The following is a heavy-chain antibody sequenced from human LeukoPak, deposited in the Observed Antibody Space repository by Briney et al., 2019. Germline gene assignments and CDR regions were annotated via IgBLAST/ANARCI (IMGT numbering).Heavy chain of an antibody. J-gene: IGHJ5*01. Sequence: SETLSLTCTVSGHSISTAYYWGWIRQAPGGGLEWIGSIYHSRNTNYSPSLTSRVAISLDTSKNQFSLTLSSVTAADTAVYFCARQWRTLGWFDSWGQGALV. D-gene: IGHD6-19*01. V-gene: IGHV4-38-2*02. CDR2: IYHSRNT. CDR1: GHSISTAYY. CDR3: ARQWRTLGWFDS.